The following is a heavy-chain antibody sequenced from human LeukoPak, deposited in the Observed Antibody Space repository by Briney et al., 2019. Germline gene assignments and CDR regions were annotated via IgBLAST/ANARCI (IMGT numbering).Heavy chain of an antibody. CDR1: GFTFSSYA. CDR2: ISGSGGST. Sequence: PGGSLRLSCAASGFTFSSYAMSWVRQAPGKGLEWVSAISGSGGSTYYADSVKGRFTISRDNSKNTLYLQMNSLRAEDTAVYYCAKDSIPYIYSSSCPKEWGQGTMVTVSS. V-gene: IGHV3-23*01. J-gene: IGHJ3*01. D-gene: IGHD6-13*01. CDR3: AKDSIPYIYSSSCPKE.